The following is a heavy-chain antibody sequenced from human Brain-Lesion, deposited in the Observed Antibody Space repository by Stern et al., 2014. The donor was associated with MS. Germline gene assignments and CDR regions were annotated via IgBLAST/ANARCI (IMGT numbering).Heavy chain of an antibody. J-gene: IGHJ4*02. Sequence: QVQLVQSGAEVKKPGASVKVSCKASGYTLTELSMHWVRQAPRKGLEWMGGFDSEDGETSYAQKFQGRVTMTEDTSTDTAYMELSSLRSEDTAVYYCATLSPGAGGNYYRHFDYWGQGTLVTVSS. CDR2: FDSEDGET. CDR3: ATLSPGAGGNYYRHFDY. CDR1: GYTLTELS. D-gene: IGHD1-26*01. V-gene: IGHV1-24*01.